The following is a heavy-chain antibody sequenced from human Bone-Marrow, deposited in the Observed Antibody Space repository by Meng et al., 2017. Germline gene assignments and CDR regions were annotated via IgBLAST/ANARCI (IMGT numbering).Heavy chain of an antibody. CDR1: GGSFSGYY. J-gene: IGHJ4*02. CDR2: INHSGST. D-gene: IGHD2-15*01. V-gene: IGHV4-34*01. CDR3: AGRNCSGGSCYYFDY. Sequence: SETLSLTCAVYGGSFSGYYWSWIRQPPGKGLEWIGEINHSGSTNYNPSLKSRVTISVDTCKNQFSLKLSSVTAADTAVYYCAGRNCSGGSCYYFDYWGQGNLVTGAS.